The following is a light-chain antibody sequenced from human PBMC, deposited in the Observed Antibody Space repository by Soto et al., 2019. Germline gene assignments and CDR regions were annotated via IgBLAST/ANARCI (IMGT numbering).Light chain of an antibody. V-gene: IGKV1-39*01. CDR2: AAS. Sequence: DLQMTQSPSSLSASVGDRVTITCRASQSIRSYLNWYQEKPGKAPKFLIYAASSLQSGVPSRFSGSGSGTDFSLTISSLQPEDFATYYCQQSYSTPITFGQGTRLEIK. CDR1: QSIRSY. J-gene: IGKJ5*01. CDR3: QQSYSTPIT.